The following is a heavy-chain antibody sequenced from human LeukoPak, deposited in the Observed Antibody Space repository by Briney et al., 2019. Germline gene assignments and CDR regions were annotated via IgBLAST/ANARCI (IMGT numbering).Heavy chain of an antibody. Sequence: RGSLRLSCAGSGFTFSTYAMSWVRQAPGKGLEWVSTISASGGTTSYADSVRGRFTISRDNSKNTLYLQMNSLRAEDTALYYCAKGYDYQPFNYWGQGTLVTVSS. J-gene: IGHJ4*02. CDR1: GFTFSTYA. D-gene: IGHD4/OR15-4a*01. CDR3: AKGYDYQPFNY. CDR2: ISASGGTT. V-gene: IGHV3-23*01.